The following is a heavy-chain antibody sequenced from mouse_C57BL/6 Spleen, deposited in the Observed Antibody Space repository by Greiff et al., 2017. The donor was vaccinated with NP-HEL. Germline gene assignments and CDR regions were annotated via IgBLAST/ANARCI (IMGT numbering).Heavy chain of an antibody. J-gene: IGHJ4*01. CDR2: ISYDGSN. D-gene: IGHD1-1*01. CDR3: ARDLYYYGSSYVAMDY. Sequence: EVKVEESGPGLVKPSQSLSLTCSVTGYSITSGYYWNWIRQFPGNKLEWMGYISYDGSNNYNPSLKNRISITRDTSKNQFFLKLNSVTTEDTATYYCARDLYYYGSSYVAMDYWGQGTSVTVSS. V-gene: IGHV3-6*01. CDR1: GYSITSGYY.